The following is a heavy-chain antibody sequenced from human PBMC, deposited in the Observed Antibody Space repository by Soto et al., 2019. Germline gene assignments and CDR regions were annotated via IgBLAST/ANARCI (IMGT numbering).Heavy chain of an antibody. CDR2: ISSSSSYI. CDR3: ARGANDFWSGYYLYYFDY. Sequence: GGSLRLSCAASGFTFSSYSMNWVRQAPGKGLEWVSSISSSSSYIYYADSVKGRFTISRDNAKNSLYLQMNSLRAEDTAAYYCARGANDFWSGYYLYYFDYWGKGTLVTVSS. D-gene: IGHD3-3*01. J-gene: IGHJ4*02. V-gene: IGHV3-21*01. CDR1: GFTFSSYS.